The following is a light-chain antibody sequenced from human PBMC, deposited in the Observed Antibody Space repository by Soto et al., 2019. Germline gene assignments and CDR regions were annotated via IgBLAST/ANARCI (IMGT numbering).Light chain of an antibody. CDR2: DAY. CDR3: QQYDRYTPLT. Sequence: DIQMTQSPSTLSPSVGDRVTITCRASQSISSWLAWYQQKPGKAPKLLIYDAYSLESGTPSRFSGRRSGTEFTLTIASVQPEDFATYYCQQYDRYTPLTFGGGTKVEI. V-gene: IGKV1-5*01. CDR1: QSISSW. J-gene: IGKJ4*01.